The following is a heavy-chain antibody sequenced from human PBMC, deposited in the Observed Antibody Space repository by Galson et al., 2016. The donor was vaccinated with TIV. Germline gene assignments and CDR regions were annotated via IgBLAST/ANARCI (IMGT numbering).Heavy chain of an antibody. V-gene: IGHV3-33*06. CDR1: GFTFRNSA. CDR2: IWYDGSQK. D-gene: IGHD5-12*01. Sequence: SLRLSCAASGFTFRNSAIHWVRQAPGKGLEWVAVIWYDGSQKYYAESVQGRFTISRDNSKNTAYLQMNSLRNEDTAVYYCAKDYGTSGTDIRFRGWFDPWGQGTLVTVSS. J-gene: IGHJ5*02. CDR3: AKDYGTSGTDIRFRGWFDP.